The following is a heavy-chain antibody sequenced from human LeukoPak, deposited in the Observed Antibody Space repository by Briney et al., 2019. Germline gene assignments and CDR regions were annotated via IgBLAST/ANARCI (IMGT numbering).Heavy chain of an antibody. CDR3: ATLGCAAENCPRAGRALGGY. Sequence: NPGGSLRLSCTGSGFTFSSYTLHWVRQAPGKELEWVSSISSGGTFVFYADSVTGRFTISRDNAGKFLYLQMDSLRAEDTAVYYCATLGCAAENCPRAGRALGGYWGPGTLVTVSS. D-gene: IGHD3-10*01. J-gene: IGHJ4*02. V-gene: IGHV3-21*01. CDR2: ISSGGTFV. CDR1: GFTFSSYT.